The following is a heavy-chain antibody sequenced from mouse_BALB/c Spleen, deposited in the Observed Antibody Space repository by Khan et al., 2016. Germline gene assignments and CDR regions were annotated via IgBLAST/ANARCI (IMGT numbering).Heavy chain of an antibody. D-gene: IGHD4-1*01. CDR1: GFNIKDAF. V-gene: IGHV14-3*02. CDR2: IESATGDT. CDR3: ADLGFY. J-gene: IGHJ2*01. Sequence: VQLQQPGAELVKPGASVRLSCTASGFNIKDAFLHWMKQRPEQGLEWIGRIESATGDTKYDPKFQGKATITADTSSNTAYLQLSSLTSEDTAVYYCADLGFYGGQGTPLTVSS.